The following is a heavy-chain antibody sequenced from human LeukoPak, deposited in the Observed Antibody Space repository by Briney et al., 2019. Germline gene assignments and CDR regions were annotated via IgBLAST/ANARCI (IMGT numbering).Heavy chain of an antibody. V-gene: IGHV3-23*01. Sequence: GGSLRLSCAASGFTFSSYAMSWVRQAPGKGLEWVSAISGSGGSTYYADSVKGRFTISRDNSKNTLYLQMNSLRAEDTAVYYCARDFFEKSGREPTLDYWGQGTLVTVSS. CDR3: ARDFFEKSGREPTLDY. CDR1: GFTFSSYA. J-gene: IGHJ4*02. D-gene: IGHD3-3*01. CDR2: ISGSGGST.